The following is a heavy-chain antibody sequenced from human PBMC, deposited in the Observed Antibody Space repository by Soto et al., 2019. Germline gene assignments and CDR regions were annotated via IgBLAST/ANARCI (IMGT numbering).Heavy chain of an antibody. CDR1: GFTFSSYG. CDR3: AKDQTYYYDSSGYYPQTWFDY. V-gene: IGHV3-30*18. J-gene: IGHJ4*02. CDR2: ISYDGSNK. Sequence: GGSLRLSCAASGFTFSSYGMHWVRQAPGKWLEWVAVISYDGSNKYYADSVKGRFTISRDNSKNTLYLQMNSLRAEDTAVYYCAKDQTYYYDSSGYYPQTWFDYWGQGXLVTVYS. D-gene: IGHD3-22*01.